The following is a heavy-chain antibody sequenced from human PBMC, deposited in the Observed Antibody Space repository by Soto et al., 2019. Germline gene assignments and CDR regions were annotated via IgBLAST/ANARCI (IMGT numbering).Heavy chain of an antibody. J-gene: IGHJ4*02. Sequence: EVQLVESGGGLVQPGGSLRLSCVASGFAFSSHTMYWVRQAPGKGLEWVSYISTSGTSTHNSDSVKGRFTISRDNARNSLSLQMNSLRDEDTAVYYCVKGRMDTAYFDNWGQGTLVTVSS. V-gene: IGHV3-48*02. CDR2: ISTSGTST. CDR3: VKGRMDTAYFDN. CDR1: GFAFSSHT.